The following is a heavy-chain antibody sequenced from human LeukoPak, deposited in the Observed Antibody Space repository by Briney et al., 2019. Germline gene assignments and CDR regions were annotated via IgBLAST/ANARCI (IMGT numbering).Heavy chain of an antibody. V-gene: IGHV1-18*01. CDR1: GGTFSSYA. CDR3: ARDRRSKWELYNWFDP. D-gene: IGHD1-26*01. Sequence: ASVKVSCKASGGTFSSYAISWVRQAPGQGLEWMGWISAYNGNTNYAQKLQGRVTMTTDTSTSTAYMELRSLRSDDTAVYYCARDRRSKWELYNWFDPWGQGTLVTVSS. CDR2: ISAYNGNT. J-gene: IGHJ5*02.